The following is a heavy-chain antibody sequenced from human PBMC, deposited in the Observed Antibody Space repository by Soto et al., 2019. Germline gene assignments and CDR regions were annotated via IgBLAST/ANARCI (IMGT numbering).Heavy chain of an antibody. CDR3: ARETSITIFGVVITPYGMDV. J-gene: IGHJ6*02. Sequence: QVQLVQSGAEVKKPGASVKVSCKASGYTFTGYYMHWVRQAPGQGLEWMGWINPNSGGTNYAQKCQGRVTMTRDTSISTAYMELSRLRSDDTAVYYCARETSITIFGVVITPYGMDVWGQGTTVTVSS. D-gene: IGHD3-3*01. CDR2: INPNSGGT. CDR1: GYTFTGYY. V-gene: IGHV1-2*02.